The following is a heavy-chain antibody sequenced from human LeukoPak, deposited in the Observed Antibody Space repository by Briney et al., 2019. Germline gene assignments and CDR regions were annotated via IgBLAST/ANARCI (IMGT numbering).Heavy chain of an antibody. D-gene: IGHD3-22*01. J-gene: IGHJ1*01. V-gene: IGHV4-38-2*02. CDR1: GYSISSGYY. Sequence: SETLSLTCTVSGYSISSGYYWGWIRQPPGKGLEWIGSIYRSGSTYYNSSLKSRVTISVDTSKNQFSLKLSSVTAADTAVYYCAGKIDSSAYTEYFQHWGQGTLVTVFS. CDR3: AGKIDSSAYTEYFQH. CDR2: IYRSGST.